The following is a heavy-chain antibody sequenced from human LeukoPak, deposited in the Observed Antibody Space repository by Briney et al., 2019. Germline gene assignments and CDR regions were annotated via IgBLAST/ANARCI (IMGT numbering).Heavy chain of an antibody. D-gene: IGHD3-9*01. Sequence: GGSLRLSCAASGFIFRNYAMGWVRQAPGKGLEWVSAITGSGDTTYYADSVKGRFTISRDNSKNTLYVEMNTLRAEDTAVYYCAKWGDYDILTGYYASDFWGQGTLVTVSS. CDR2: ITGSGDTT. CDR3: AKWGDYDILTGYYASDF. V-gene: IGHV3-23*01. J-gene: IGHJ4*02. CDR1: GFIFRNYA.